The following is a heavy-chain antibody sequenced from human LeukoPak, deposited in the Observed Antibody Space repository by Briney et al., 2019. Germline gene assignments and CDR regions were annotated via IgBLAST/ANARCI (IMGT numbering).Heavy chain of an antibody. Sequence: GASVKVSCKASGYTFTSYAMNWVRQAPGQGLEWMGWINTNTGNPTYAQGFTGRFVFSLDTSVSTAYLQISSLKAEDTAVYYCARDTGWELLRAFDIWGQGTMVTVSS. J-gene: IGHJ3*02. V-gene: IGHV7-4-1*02. D-gene: IGHD1-26*01. CDR3: ARDTGWELLRAFDI. CDR2: INTNTGNP. CDR1: GYTFTSYA.